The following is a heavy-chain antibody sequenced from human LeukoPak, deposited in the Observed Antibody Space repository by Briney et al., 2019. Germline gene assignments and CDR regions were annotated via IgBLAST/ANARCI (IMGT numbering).Heavy chain of an antibody. J-gene: IGHJ4*02. Sequence: LPGGSLRLSCAASGFTFSSYAMSWVRQAPGKGLEWVSAISGSGGSTYYADSVKGRFTISRDNSKNTLYLQMNSLRAEDTAVYYCARVWGGYGYSPGYWGQGTLVTVSS. V-gene: IGHV3-23*01. CDR1: GFTFSSYA. CDR2: ISGSGGST. CDR3: ARVWGGYGYSPGY. D-gene: IGHD5-18*01.